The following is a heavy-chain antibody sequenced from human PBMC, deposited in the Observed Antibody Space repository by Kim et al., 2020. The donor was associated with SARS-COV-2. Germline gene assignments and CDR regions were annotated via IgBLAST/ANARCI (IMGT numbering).Heavy chain of an antibody. Sequence: GGSLRLSCAASGFTFSDHYMDWVHQAPGKGLEWVGRSRNKANSYTTEYAASVKGRFTISRDDSKNSLYLQMNSLKTEDTAVYYCARDSARRGYSRYDYDYWGQGTLVTVSS. CDR2: SRNKANSYTT. CDR1: GFTFSDHY. D-gene: IGHD5-12*01. J-gene: IGHJ4*02. V-gene: IGHV3-72*01. CDR3: ARDSARRGYSRYDYDY.